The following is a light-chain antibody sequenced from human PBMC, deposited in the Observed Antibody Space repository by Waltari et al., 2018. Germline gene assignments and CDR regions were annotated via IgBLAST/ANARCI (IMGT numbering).Light chain of an antibody. Sequence: QAVVTQEPSLTVSPGGTVTLTCGSSTGAVTSGHYPYWFQQKPGQAPRTLIYDTTNKHSWTPARFSAFLLGGKAALTLSAAQPDDEADYYCLLSYSGARVFGGGTKLTVL. V-gene: IGLV7-46*01. CDR2: DTT. J-gene: IGLJ2*01. CDR3: LLSYSGARV. CDR1: TGAVTSGHY.